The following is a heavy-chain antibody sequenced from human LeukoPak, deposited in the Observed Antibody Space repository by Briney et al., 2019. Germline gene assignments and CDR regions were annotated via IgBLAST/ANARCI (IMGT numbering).Heavy chain of an antibody. Sequence: GGSLRLSCAASGFTFNRNAISWVRQAPGKGLEWVANINEDGGERHYVDSVKGRFTISRDNAKNSLYLQMNSLRAEDTAVYYCARGGNLENWGGETLVTVSS. CDR2: INEDGGER. CDR3: ARGGNLEN. CDR1: GFTFNRNA. V-gene: IGHV3-7*01. J-gene: IGHJ4*02. D-gene: IGHD1-14*01.